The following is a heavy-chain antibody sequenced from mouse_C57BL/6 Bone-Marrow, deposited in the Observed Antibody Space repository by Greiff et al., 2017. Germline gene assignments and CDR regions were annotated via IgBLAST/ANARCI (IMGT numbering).Heavy chain of an antibody. CDR2: IDPENGDT. V-gene: IGHV14-4*01. CDR3: TARLY. Sequence: EVKLKESGAELVRPGASVKLSCTASGFNITDDYMHWVKQRPEQGLEWIGWIDPENGDTEYASMFQGTATITADSSSNTACLQLSSLTSEDTAIYYCTARLYWGQGTLVTVSA. J-gene: IGHJ3*01. D-gene: IGHD3-2*02. CDR1: GFNITDDY.